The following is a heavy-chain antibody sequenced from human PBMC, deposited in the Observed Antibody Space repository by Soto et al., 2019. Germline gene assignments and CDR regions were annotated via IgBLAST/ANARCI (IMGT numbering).Heavy chain of an antibody. D-gene: IGHD5-18*01. Sequence: GGSLRLSCAASGFTFSSYAMSWVRQAPGKGLEWVSAISGSGGSTYYADSVKGRFTISRDNSKNTLYLQMNSLRAEDTAVYYCAKMEFDVGQLWPTSDYWGQGTLVTVSS. CDR1: GFTFSSYA. CDR3: AKMEFDVGQLWPTSDY. V-gene: IGHV3-23*01. CDR2: ISGSGGST. J-gene: IGHJ4*02.